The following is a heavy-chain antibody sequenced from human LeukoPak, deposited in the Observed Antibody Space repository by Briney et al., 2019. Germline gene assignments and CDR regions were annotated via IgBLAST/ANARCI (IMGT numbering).Heavy chain of an antibody. Sequence: PSETLSLTCTVSGGSISSYYWSWIRQPAGKGLEWIGRIYTSGSTNYNPSLKSRVTMSVDTSKNQFSLKLSSVTAADTAVYYCARDRDIAYCGGDCYPDVWGKGTTVTVSS. D-gene: IGHD2-21*02. CDR3: ARDRDIAYCGGDCYPDV. V-gene: IGHV4-4*07. CDR1: GGSISSYY. J-gene: IGHJ6*04. CDR2: IYTSGST.